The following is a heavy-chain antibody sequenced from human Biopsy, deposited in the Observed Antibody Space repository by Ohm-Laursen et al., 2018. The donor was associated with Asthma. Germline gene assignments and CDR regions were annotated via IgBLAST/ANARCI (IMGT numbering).Heavy chain of an antibody. D-gene: IGHD3-22*01. CDR2: IYSGGTS. J-gene: IGHJ4*02. CDR1: GFTFGNFA. V-gene: IGHV3-23*03. CDR3: ARGDSSNWSHYYFDY. Sequence: SLRLSCTAFGFTFGNFAMFWVRQAPGKGLEWVSVIYSGGTSHTADSVRGRFTISRDYSKNTLYLQMHSLRAEDTAVYYCARGDSSNWSHYYFDYWGQGTLVTVSS.